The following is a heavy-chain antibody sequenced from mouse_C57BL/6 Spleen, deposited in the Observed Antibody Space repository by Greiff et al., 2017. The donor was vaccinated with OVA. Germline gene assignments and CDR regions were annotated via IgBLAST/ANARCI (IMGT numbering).Heavy chain of an antibody. CDR3: ARHEENDGYLYWYFDV. Sequence: VQLQESGAELVKPGASVKLSCKASGYTFTEYTIHWVKQRSGQGLEWIGWFYPGSGSIKYNEKFKDKATLTADKSSSTVYMELSRLTSEDSAVYFCARHEENDGYLYWYFDVWGTGTTVTVSS. D-gene: IGHD2-3*01. V-gene: IGHV1-62-2*01. CDR1: GYTFTEYT. CDR2: FYPGSGSI. J-gene: IGHJ1*03.